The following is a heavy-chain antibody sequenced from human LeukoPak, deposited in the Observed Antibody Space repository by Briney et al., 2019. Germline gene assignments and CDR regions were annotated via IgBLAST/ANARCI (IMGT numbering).Heavy chain of an antibody. J-gene: IGHJ5*02. V-gene: IGHV3-7*01. Sequence: GGSLRLSCAASGFTFSSYWMSWVRQAPGKGLEWVASIKHDGSEKYYVDSVKGRFTISRDNAENSLFLQMNSLRAEDTAVYHCARSFSKMYYYDSGLDPWGQGTLVTVSS. CDR1: GFTFSSYW. CDR3: ARSFSKMYYYDSGLDP. CDR2: IKHDGSEK. D-gene: IGHD3-22*01.